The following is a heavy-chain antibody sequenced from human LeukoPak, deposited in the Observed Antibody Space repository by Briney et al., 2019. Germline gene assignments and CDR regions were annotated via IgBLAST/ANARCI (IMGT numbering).Heavy chain of an antibody. D-gene: IGHD3-16*02. CDR2: MNPNSGNT. J-gene: IGHJ4*02. CDR1: GYTFTSYD. CDR3: ARGGMITFGGVIAQFDY. Sequence: ASVKVSCKASGYTFTSYDINWVRQATGQGLEWMGWMNPNSGNTGYAQKFQGRVTMTRNTSISTAYMELNSLRSEDTAVYYCARGGMITFGGVIAQFDYWGQGTLVTVSS. V-gene: IGHV1-8*01.